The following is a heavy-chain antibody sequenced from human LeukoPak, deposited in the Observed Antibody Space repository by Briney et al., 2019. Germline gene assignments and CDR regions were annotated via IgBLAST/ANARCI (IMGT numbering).Heavy chain of an antibody. V-gene: IGHV4-38-2*02. CDR2: IYHTGST. J-gene: IGHJ4*02. D-gene: IGHD1-26*01. CDR3: ARDRGSKGAYYFDY. Sequence: SETLSLTCTVSGYSISSGYYWGWIRQPPGKGLEWIGTIYHTGSTYYNPSLKSRVTISVDTSKNQFSLKLSSVTAADTAVYYCARDRGSKGAYYFDYWGQGTLVTVSS. CDR1: GYSISSGYY.